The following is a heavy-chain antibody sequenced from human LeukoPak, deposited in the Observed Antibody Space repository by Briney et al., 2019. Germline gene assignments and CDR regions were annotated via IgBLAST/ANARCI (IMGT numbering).Heavy chain of an antibody. J-gene: IGHJ5*02. D-gene: IGHD6-13*01. CDR3: AGDTHSSSWYDH. Sequence: GGSLRLSCAVSGFTVSSIYMSWVRQAPGKGLEWVSSIYSDGNTYYADSVKGRFTISRDSSRNTLYLQMNSLRVEDSAVYYCAGDTHSSSWYDHWGQGTLVTVSS. CDR2: IYSDGNT. CDR1: GFTVSSIY. V-gene: IGHV3-53*01.